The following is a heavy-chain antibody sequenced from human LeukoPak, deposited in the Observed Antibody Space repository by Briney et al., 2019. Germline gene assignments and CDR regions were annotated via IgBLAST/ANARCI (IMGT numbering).Heavy chain of an antibody. CDR2: IKEDGGEI. CDR3: ARDRGGRSGLDD. V-gene: IGHV3-7*04. Sequence: GGSLRLSCVASGITFSRSWMSWVRQAPGKGLEWVAFIKEDGGEIFYVDSAKGRFTISRDNAENFLYLQMNSLRDEDTAVYYCARDRGGRSGLDDWGQGTLVIVSS. D-gene: IGHD2-15*01. J-gene: IGHJ4*02. CDR1: GITFSRSW.